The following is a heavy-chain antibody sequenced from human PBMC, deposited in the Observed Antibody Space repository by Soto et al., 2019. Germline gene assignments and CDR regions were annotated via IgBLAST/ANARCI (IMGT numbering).Heavy chain of an antibody. J-gene: IGHJ4*02. V-gene: IGHV3-21*01. CDR2: ISSSSTYI. CDR1: GFTFSSYS. D-gene: IGHD3-10*01. CDR3: ARGQIPSLYGLGPYAYFDY. Sequence: NLGGSLRLCCAASGFTFSSYSINWVRQAPGKGLEWVSSISSSSTYIYYADSVKGRFTISRDNAKKSLYLQMNSMRAEDTAVYFCARGQIPSLYGLGPYAYFDYCGQGTQVTVSS.